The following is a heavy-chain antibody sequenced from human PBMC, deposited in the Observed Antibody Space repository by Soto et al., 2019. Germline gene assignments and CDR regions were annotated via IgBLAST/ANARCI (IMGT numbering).Heavy chain of an antibody. D-gene: IGHD3-22*01. CDR3: ARKNNNYYDSSGPGAFDI. CDR1: GFNFSSYD. V-gene: IGHV3-13*01. Sequence: PGGSLILSCAAAGFNFSSYDMHWVSKDTGEGLEWVSGIGTAGDTYYVGSVKGRFTISRENAKNSLYLQMNSLRAGDTAVYYCARKNNNYYDSSGPGAFDIWGQGTMVTVSS. CDR2: IGTAGDT. J-gene: IGHJ3*02.